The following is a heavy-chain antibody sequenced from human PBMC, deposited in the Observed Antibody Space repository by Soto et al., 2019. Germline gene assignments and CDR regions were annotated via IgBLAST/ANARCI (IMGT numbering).Heavy chain of an antibody. CDR1: GFTFINYA. Sequence: EVQLLESGGGFVQPGGSLRLSCAGSGFTFINYAMNWVRQAPGKGLGWVSSISGGGDAAFFPDSVRGRFTISRDNSKNTVTLQMNSLGVDDTAVYYCARKILGSTSRPNYWYFDLWGRGTLVTVSS. CDR2: ISGGGDAA. V-gene: IGHV3-23*01. CDR3: ARKILGSTSRPNYWYFDL. J-gene: IGHJ2*01. D-gene: IGHD2-2*01.